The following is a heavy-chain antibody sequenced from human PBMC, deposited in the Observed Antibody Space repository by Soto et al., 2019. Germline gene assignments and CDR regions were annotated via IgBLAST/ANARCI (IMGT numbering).Heavy chain of an antibody. V-gene: IGHV3-23*01. J-gene: IGHJ4*02. Sequence: EVQLSESGGDLVLPGGSLRLSCAASGFTFSHSAMTWVRQAPGKGLEGVSTIDMSGGDTYYADSVRGRFTISRDNSKHTLYLVMTSLRVEDTAVYYCARDTSTGSAEYGCQGTLVTVSS. CDR3: ARDTSTGSAEY. CDR2: IDMSGGDT. D-gene: IGHD3-9*01. CDR1: GFTFSHSA.